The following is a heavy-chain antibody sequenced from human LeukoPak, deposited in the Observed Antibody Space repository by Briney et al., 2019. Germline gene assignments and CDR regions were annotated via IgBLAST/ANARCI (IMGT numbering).Heavy chain of an antibody. Sequence: GGSLRLSCAASGFTFSSYSMNWVRQAPGKGLEWVSSISSSSSYIYYAESVKGRFTISRDNAKNSLYLQMNSLRAEDTAVYYCAREKTSSYGDYVYYYYGMDVWGQGTTVTVSS. V-gene: IGHV3-21*01. CDR3: AREKTSSYGDYVYYYYGMDV. D-gene: IGHD4-17*01. J-gene: IGHJ6*02. CDR1: GFTFSSYS. CDR2: ISSSSSYI.